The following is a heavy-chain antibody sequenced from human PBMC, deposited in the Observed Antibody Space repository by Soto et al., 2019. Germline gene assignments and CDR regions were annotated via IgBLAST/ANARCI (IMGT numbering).Heavy chain of an antibody. D-gene: IGHD4-17*01. CDR3: ETLDDGDYPPTFDS. J-gene: IGHJ4*02. Sequence: ASVKVSCKASGYAFTSYGISWVRQAPGQGLEWMGWISAYNGNTNYAQKLQGRVTMTTDTSTSTAYMELRSLGSGDTAVYDRETLDDGDYPPTFDSWGQGTLVTVSS. CDR2: ISAYNGNT. CDR1: GYAFTSYG. V-gene: IGHV1-18*01.